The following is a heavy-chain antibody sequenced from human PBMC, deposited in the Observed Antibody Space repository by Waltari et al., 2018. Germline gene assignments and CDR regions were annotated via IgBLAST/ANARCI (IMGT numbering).Heavy chain of an antibody. CDR1: GYSISRGYY. D-gene: IGHD1-26*01. CDR2: IYHTGDT. Sequence: QVLLQESGPGLLKPSETLSLTCTVSGYSISRGYYWAWIRQPPGKGLEWIGSIYHTGDTYQNPSLKSRVTISIDTSKNFFSLKLDSVTAADTAVYFCARATVGSTTTESFDIWGQGTLVSVSS. V-gene: IGHV4-38-2*02. CDR3: ARATVGSTTTESFDI. J-gene: IGHJ3*02.